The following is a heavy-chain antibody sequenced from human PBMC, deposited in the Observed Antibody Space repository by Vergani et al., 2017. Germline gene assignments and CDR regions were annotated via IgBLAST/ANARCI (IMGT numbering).Heavy chain of an antibody. CDR2: TYYSGSP. Sequence: QVQLQESGPGLVKPSQTLSLTCTVSGGSISSGGYYWGWIRPHPGKGLEWIGSTYYSGSPYYNPSLKSLVTISVDTSKTQFSLKLSSVTAADTAVYYCARAQLGYFDYWGQGTLVTVSS. V-gene: IGHV4-31*01. J-gene: IGHJ4*02. CDR3: ARAQLGYFDY. CDR1: GGSISSGGYY. D-gene: IGHD3-10*01.